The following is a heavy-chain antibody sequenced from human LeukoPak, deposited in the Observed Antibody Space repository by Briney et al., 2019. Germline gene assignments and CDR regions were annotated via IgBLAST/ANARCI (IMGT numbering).Heavy chain of an antibody. CDR2: IYSGGTT. Sequence: GGSLRLSCAVSGFTVSSNYVAWVRQAPGKGLEWVTGIYSGGTTYYADSVKGRFTISRGDSKNTLYLQMNSLRAEETAMYYCAREGSYDGSTLWYFDSWGQGTLVTVSS. CDR1: GFTVSSNY. J-gene: IGHJ4*02. D-gene: IGHD3-22*01. V-gene: IGHV3-53*01. CDR3: AREGSYDGSTLWYFDS.